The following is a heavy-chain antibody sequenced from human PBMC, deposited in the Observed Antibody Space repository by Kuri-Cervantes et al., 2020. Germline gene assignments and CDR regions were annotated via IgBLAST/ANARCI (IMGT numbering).Heavy chain of an antibody. J-gene: IGHJ3*02. D-gene: IGHD1-26*01. CDR1: GGSISYYY. CDR2: MYYSGST. Sequence: ESLKISCTVSGGSISYYYLSWNRQPPGKGLEWIGDMYYSGSTNFNPSLKSRVTLSVDTSKNQFSLRLSSVTAADTAVYYCARVKAGAIPGLTFGIWGQGTVVTVSS. CDR3: ARVKAGAIPGLTFGI. V-gene: IGHV4-59*01.